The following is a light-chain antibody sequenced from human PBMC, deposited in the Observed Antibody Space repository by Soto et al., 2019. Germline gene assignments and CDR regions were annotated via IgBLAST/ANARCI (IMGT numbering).Light chain of an antibody. Sequence: QSALTQPASVSGSPGQSITISCTGTSSDVGGYNYVSWYQQHPGKAPKLMIYDVSNRPSGVSNRFSGSKSGNTASLTISGLQGEDEADYYCSSYTSSSTGVFGTGTKLTVL. J-gene: IGLJ1*01. CDR1: SSDVGGYNY. V-gene: IGLV2-14*01. CDR2: DVS. CDR3: SSYTSSSTGV.